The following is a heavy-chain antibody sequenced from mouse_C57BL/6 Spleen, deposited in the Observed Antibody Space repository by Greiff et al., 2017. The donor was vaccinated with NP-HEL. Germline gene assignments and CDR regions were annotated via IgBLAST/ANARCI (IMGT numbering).Heavy chain of an antibody. CDR3: ARGVYYYGSSYIAWFAY. CDR1: GYSITSGYY. D-gene: IGHD1-1*01. Sequence: DVQLQESGPGLVKPSQSLSLTCSVTGYSITSGYYWNWIRQFPGNKLEWMGYISYDGSNNYNPSLKNRIPITRDTSKNHFFLKLNSVTTEDTATYYCARGVYYYGSSYIAWFAYWGQGTLVTVSA. J-gene: IGHJ3*01. V-gene: IGHV3-6*01. CDR2: ISYDGSN.